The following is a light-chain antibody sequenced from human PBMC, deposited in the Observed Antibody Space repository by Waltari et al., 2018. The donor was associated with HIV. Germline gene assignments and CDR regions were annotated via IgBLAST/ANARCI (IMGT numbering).Light chain of an antibody. CDR2: EVS. CDR1: SIDIRGSNY. Sequence: QSALTQPASVSRSPGQSITISCTGTSIDIRGSNYVSWYQQHPGKAPKLIIYEVSNRPSGISNRFSGSKSGNTASLTISGLQAEDEADYYCSSYTTTDTLYVFGTGTKVTVL. J-gene: IGLJ1*01. V-gene: IGLV2-14*01. CDR3: SSYTTTDTLYV.